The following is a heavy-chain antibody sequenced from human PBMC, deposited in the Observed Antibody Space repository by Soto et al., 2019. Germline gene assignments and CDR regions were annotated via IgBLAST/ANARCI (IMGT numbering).Heavy chain of an antibody. J-gene: IGHJ5*02. D-gene: IGHD5-18*01. Sequence: ASVKVSCKASGYTFTSYGISWVRQAPGQGLEWMGRISAYNGNTNYAQKFQGRVTITTDKSTSTAYMELSSLRSEDTAVYYCARVESGDTAMVTGWFDPWGQGTLVTSPQ. CDR3: ARVESGDTAMVTGWFDP. CDR2: ISAYNGNT. CDR1: GYTFTSYG. V-gene: IGHV1-18*01.